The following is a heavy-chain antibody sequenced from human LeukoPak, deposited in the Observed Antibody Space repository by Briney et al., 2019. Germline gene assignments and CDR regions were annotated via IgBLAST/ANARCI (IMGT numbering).Heavy chain of an antibody. D-gene: IGHD5-24*01. J-gene: IGHJ4*02. CDR1: GFTFSSNW. Sequence: GGSLRLSCAASGFTFSSNWMSWVRLAPGKGLEWVANIKEDGTETYYVDSVKGRFTISRDNAKNSLYLQMNSLRVEDTAVYYCAKEGRSLQTYWGQGTLVTVSS. CDR3: AKEGRSLQTY. V-gene: IGHV3-7*03. CDR2: IKEDGTET.